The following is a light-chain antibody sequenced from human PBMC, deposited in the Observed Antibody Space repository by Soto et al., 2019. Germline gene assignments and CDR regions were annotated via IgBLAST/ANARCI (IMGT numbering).Light chain of an antibody. V-gene: IGKV1-5*01. CDR3: QQYNSDSPWN. J-gene: IGKJ1*01. CDR2: DAS. CDR1: QSISGY. Sequence: DIQMTQSPSTLSASVGDRVTITCRASQSISGYLAWYQQKPGKAPNLLIYDASILASGVPSRFSGSGSGTEFTLTISSLQPDDFATYYCQQYNSDSPWNFGQGTKVENK.